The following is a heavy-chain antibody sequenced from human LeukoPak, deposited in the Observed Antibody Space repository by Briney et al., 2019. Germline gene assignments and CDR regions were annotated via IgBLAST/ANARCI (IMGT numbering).Heavy chain of an antibody. Sequence: SVKVSCKASGGTFSSYAISWVRQAPGQGLEWMGGIIPIFGTANYAQRFQGRVTITADKSTSTAYMELSSLRSEDAAVYYCASGSWSPFDYWGQGTLVTVSS. D-gene: IGHD2-15*01. V-gene: IGHV1-69*06. CDR1: GGTFSSYA. CDR2: IIPIFGTA. CDR3: ASGSWSPFDY. J-gene: IGHJ4*02.